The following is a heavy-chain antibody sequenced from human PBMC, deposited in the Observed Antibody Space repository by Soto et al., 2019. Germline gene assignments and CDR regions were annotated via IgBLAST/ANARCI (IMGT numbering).Heavy chain of an antibody. CDR3: AKVAGYCSGGTCYSLLCYYYMDV. CDR2: ISGSGGST. D-gene: IGHD2-15*01. J-gene: IGHJ6*03. CDR1: GFTFSSYA. V-gene: IGHV3-23*04. Sequence: EVQLVESGGGLVQPGGSLRLSCAASGFTFSSYAMSWVRQAPGKGLEWVSAISGSGGSTYYADSVKGRFTISRDNSDSMLNLKMNSLRAEEMAVYYCAKVAGYCSGGTCYSLLCYYYMDVWGKGTTVTVSS.